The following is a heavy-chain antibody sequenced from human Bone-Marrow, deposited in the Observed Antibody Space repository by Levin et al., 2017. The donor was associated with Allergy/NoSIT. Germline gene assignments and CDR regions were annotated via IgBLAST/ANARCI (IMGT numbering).Heavy chain of an antibody. CDR3: SKKWNRYANFDY. CDR1: GFTFSNNG. D-gene: IGHD1/OR15-1a*01. CDR2: IYYDGSKT. J-gene: IGHJ4*02. V-gene: IGHV3-33*06. Sequence: PGGSLRLSCVASGFTFSNNGMHWVRQSPGKGLEWLSSIYYDGSKTDYADSVRGRFTISRDNFNNKVVLQLNNLRVDDTAVYYCSKKWNRYANFDYWGQGTLVTVSS.